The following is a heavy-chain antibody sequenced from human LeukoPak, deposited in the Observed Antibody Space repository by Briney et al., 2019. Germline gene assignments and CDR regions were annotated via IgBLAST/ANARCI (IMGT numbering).Heavy chain of an antibody. CDR1: GGSFSGYY. CDR2: INHSGST. D-gene: IGHD3-22*01. J-gene: IGHJ4*02. V-gene: IGHV4-34*01. Sequence: SETLSLTCAVYGGSFSGYYWSWIRQPPGKGLEWIGEINHSGSTNYNPSLKSRVTISVDTSKDQFSLKLSSVTAADTAVYYCARGMYDSSGYYSTDFDYWGQGTLVTVSS. CDR3: ARGMYDSSGYYSTDFDY.